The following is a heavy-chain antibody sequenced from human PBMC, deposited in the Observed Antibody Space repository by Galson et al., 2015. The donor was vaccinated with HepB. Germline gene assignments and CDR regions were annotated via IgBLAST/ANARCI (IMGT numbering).Heavy chain of an antibody. CDR2: ISYDGSNK. CDR3: ARRGYSYGSGYYFDY. CDR1: GFTFSSYA. Sequence: SLRLSCAASGFTFSSYAMHWVRQAPGKGLEWVAVISYDGSNKYYADSVKGRFTISRDNSKNTLYLQMNSLRAEDTAVYYCARRGYSYGSGYYFDYWGQGTLVTVST. V-gene: IGHV3-30-3*01. D-gene: IGHD5-18*01. J-gene: IGHJ4*02.